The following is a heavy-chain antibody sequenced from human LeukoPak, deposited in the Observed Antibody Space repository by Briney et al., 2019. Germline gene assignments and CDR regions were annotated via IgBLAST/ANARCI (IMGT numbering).Heavy chain of an antibody. D-gene: IGHD2-2*01. CDR3: ARALEDIVVVPAGEEVAFDI. Sequence: SETLSLTCTVSGGSISSGDYYWSWIRQPPGKGLEWIGYIYYSGSTYYNPSLKSRVTISVDTSKNQFSLKLSSVTAADTAVYYCARALEDIVVVPAGEEVAFDIWGQGTMVTVSS. J-gene: IGHJ3*02. CDR2: IYYSGST. V-gene: IGHV4-30-4*01. CDR1: GGSISSGDYY.